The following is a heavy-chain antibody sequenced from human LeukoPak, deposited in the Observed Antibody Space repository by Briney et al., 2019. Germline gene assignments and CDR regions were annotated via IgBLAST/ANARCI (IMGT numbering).Heavy chain of an antibody. CDR2: ISAYNGNT. CDR3: ARDRGYYYDSSGYYHF. D-gene: IGHD3-22*01. Sequence: GASVKVSCKASGYTFTSYGISWVRQATGQGLEWMGWISAYNGNTNYAQKLQGRVTMTTDTSTSTAYMELRSLRSDDTAVYYCARDRGYYYDSSGYYHFWGQGTMVTVSS. J-gene: IGHJ3*01. V-gene: IGHV1-18*01. CDR1: GYTFTSYG.